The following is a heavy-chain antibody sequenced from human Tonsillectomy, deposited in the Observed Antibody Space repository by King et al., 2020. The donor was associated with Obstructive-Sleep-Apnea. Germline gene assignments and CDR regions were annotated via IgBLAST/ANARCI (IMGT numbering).Heavy chain of an antibody. J-gene: IGHJ5*02. CDR2: IYYRGNT. V-gene: IGHV4-59*12. CDR1: GGSINNDY. CDR3: ARLHEYYDPRGFSGGGVADL. Sequence: QLQESGPGLLKPSETLSLTCTASGGSINNDYCGWIRQAPGKGLEWIGYIYYRGNTDYNPSLKSRFTISVATSKSQFSLRLTSVNAADTAVYYCARLHEYYDPRGFSGGGVADLWGQGTLVTVSS. D-gene: IGHD3-16*01.